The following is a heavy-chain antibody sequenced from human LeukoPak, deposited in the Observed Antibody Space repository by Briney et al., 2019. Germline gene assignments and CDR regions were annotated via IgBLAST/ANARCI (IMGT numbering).Heavy chain of an antibody. CDR2: TSGYNTHT. J-gene: IGHJ3*01. D-gene: IGHD3-16*01. Sequence: ASVKVSCKASNNTLSNNGITWVRQAPGQGLEWMGWTSGYNTHTTYAQKFQDRVTMTKDTSTNTAYMEMRSLRSDDTAMYYCARVRLVWGMESFDLWGQGTMVTVSS. CDR1: NNTLSNNG. CDR3: ARVRLVWGMESFDL. V-gene: IGHV1-18*01.